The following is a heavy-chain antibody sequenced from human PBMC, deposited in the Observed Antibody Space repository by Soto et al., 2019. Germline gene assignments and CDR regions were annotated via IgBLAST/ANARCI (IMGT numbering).Heavy chain of an antibody. CDR1: GGSFSGYY. CDR3: ARRRQAASFDY. D-gene: IGHD6-25*01. CDR2: INHSGST. J-gene: IGHJ4*02. V-gene: IGHV4-34*01. Sequence: SETLSLTCAVYGGSFSGYYWSWIRQPPGKGLEWIGEINHSGSTNYNPSLKSRVTISVDTSKNQFSPKLSSVTAADTAVYYCARRRQAASFDYWGQGTLVTVSS.